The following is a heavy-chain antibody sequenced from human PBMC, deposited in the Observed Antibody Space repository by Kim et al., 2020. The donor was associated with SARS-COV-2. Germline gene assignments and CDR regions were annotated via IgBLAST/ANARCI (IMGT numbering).Heavy chain of an antibody. Sequence: SETLSLTCTVSGGSISSYYWSWIRQPPGKGLEWIGYIYYSGSTNYNPSLKSRVTISVDTSKNQFSLKLSSVTAADTAVYYCARGVTYYYGSGSYYTYYYGMDVWGQGTTVTVSS. J-gene: IGHJ6*02. CDR1: GGSISSYY. CDR3: ARGVTYYYGSGSYYTYYYGMDV. D-gene: IGHD3-10*01. V-gene: IGHV4-59*01. CDR2: IYYSGST.